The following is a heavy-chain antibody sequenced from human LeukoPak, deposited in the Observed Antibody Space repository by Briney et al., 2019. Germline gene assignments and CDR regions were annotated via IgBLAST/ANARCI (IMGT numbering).Heavy chain of an antibody. J-gene: IGHJ4*02. CDR3: AREPPRYRGPFDY. CDR2: INPNSGGT. D-gene: IGHD1-26*01. V-gene: IGHV1-2*02. Sequence: ASVKVSCKASGYTFTGYYMHWVRQAPGQGLEWMGWINPNSGGTNYAQKFQGRVTMTRDTSISTAYMELSRLRSDDTAVYYCAREPPRYRGPFDYWGQGTMVTVSS. CDR1: GYTFTGYY.